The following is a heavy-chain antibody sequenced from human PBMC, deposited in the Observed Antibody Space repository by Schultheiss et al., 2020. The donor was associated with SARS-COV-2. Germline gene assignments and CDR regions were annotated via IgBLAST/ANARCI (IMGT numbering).Heavy chain of an antibody. Sequence: SETLSLTCTVSGGSISSSSYYWGWIRQPPGKGLEWIGSIYYSGSTYYNPSLKSRVTISVDTSKNQFSLKLSSVTAADTAVYYCARHSFDSATYDILTGYYLSNWFDPWGQGTLVTVSS. V-gene: IGHV4-39*01. D-gene: IGHD3-9*01. J-gene: IGHJ5*02. CDR3: ARHSFDSATYDILTGYYLSNWFDP. CDR2: IYYSGST. CDR1: GGSISSSSYY.